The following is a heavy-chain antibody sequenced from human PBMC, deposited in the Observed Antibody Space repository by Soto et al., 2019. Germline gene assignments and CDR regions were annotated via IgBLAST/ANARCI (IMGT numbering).Heavy chain of an antibody. J-gene: IGHJ4*02. V-gene: IGHV1-18*01. D-gene: IGHD4-17*01. CDR3: ARTDKGDYVPPLDN. Sequence: QIHLVQSGGEVKKPGASVKVSCKTSGYTFTTYGIRWVRQAPGQGLEWMGWSTPFNENTNYAQNLQGRVTMTTDTSTNTAYLELRSLTSDDTAVYYCARTDKGDYVPPLDNWGQGTLVTVSS. CDR1: GYTFTTYG. CDR2: STPFNENT.